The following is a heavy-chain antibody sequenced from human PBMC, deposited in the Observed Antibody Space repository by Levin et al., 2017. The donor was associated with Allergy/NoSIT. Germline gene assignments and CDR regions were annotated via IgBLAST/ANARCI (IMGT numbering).Heavy chain of an antibody. CDR3: ATTSAAGALYYFDH. V-gene: IGHV5-51*01. D-gene: IGHD6-13*01. J-gene: IGHJ4*02. CDR2: IFPGDSDT. CDR1: GYSFTNNW. Sequence: NRGESLKISCKGSGYSFTNNWIGWVRQMPGKGLEWMGIIFPGDSDTRYSPSFQGRVTISVDKSVSTAYLQWTSLEASDTAIYYCATTSAAGALYYFDHWGQGTLVTVSS.